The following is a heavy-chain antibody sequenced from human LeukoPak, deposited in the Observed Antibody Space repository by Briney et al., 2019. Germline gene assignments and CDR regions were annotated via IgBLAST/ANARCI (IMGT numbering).Heavy chain of an antibody. CDR1: GYTFNSYG. V-gene: IGHV1-18*01. D-gene: IGHD6-19*01. CDR2: ISAYNGNT. CDR3: ARADIRAIASSGWYGFDY. Sequence: ASVKVSCKASGYTFNSYGISWVRRAPGQGHEWMGWISAYNGNTNYAQKVQGRVTMTTDTSTSTAYMELRSLRSDDTAVYYCARADIRAIASSGWYGFDYWGQGTLVTVSS. J-gene: IGHJ4*02.